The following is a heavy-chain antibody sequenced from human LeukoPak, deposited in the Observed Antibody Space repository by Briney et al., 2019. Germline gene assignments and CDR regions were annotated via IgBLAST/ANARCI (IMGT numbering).Heavy chain of an antibody. CDR3: ATAVVASFGAFDI. Sequence: GGSLRLSCAASGFTFSSYAMHWVRQAPGKGLEWVAVIWYDGSNKYYADSVKGRFTISRDDSKNTLFLQMNSLRGEDTAVYYCATAVVASFGAFDIWGQGTMVTVSS. CDR1: GFTFSSYA. CDR2: IWYDGSNK. V-gene: IGHV3-33*08. J-gene: IGHJ3*02. D-gene: IGHD2-15*01.